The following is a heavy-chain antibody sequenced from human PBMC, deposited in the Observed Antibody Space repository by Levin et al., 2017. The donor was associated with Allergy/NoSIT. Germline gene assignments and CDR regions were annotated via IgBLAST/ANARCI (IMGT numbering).Heavy chain of an antibody. CDR3: ASHRDSSSWHHYYHGMDV. D-gene: IGHD3-22*01. V-gene: IGHV3-21*01. CDR2: ISSSSSYI. J-gene: IGHJ6*02. Sequence: GGSLRLSCAASGFTFSSYSMDWVRQAPGKGLEWVSSISSSSSYIYYADSVKGRFTISRDNAKNSLYLQMNSLRAEDTAVYYCASHRDSSSWHHYYHGMDVWGQGTTVTVSS. CDR1: GFTFSSYS.